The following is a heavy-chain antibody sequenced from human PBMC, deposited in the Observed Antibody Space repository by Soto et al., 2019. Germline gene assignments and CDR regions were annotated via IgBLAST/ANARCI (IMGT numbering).Heavy chain of an antibody. CDR2: INPNIGAT. CDR1: RYIFTASF. V-gene: IGHV1-2*02. Sequence: QVQLVQSGAEVQKPGASVKVSCKAPRYIFTASFMHWVRQDPGQGLEWMGCINPNIGATHYGLSFQGRVTMTRDTSIGTAYMELSSLRSDDTAVYYCASHDPGARFDPWGEGTLVIVSS. CDR3: ASHDPGARFDP. J-gene: IGHJ5*02. D-gene: IGHD1-1*01.